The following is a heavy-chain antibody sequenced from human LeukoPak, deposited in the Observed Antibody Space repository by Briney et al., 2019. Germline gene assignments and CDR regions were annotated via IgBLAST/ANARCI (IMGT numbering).Heavy chain of an antibody. V-gene: IGHV3-23*01. J-gene: IGHJ6*02. CDR3: ARDSRWYYDILTGYFLYYGMDV. Sequence: GGSLRLSCAASGFTFSSYAMSWVRQAPGKGLEWVSAISGSGGSTYYADSVKGRFTISRDNAKNSLYLQMNSLRAEDTAVYYCARDSRWYYDILTGYFLYYGMDVRGQGTTVTVSS. D-gene: IGHD3-9*01. CDR2: ISGSGGST. CDR1: GFTFSSYA.